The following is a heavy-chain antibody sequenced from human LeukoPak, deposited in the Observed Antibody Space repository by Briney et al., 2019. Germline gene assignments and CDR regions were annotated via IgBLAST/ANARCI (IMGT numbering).Heavy chain of an antibody. CDR3: ARTPYYYGSGSYYNVDY. J-gene: IGHJ4*02. CDR2: IYYSGST. CDR1: GGSISSSSYY. Sequence: SETLSLTCTVSGGSISSSSYYWGWIRQPPGKGLEWIGSIYYSGSTYYNPSLKSRVTISVDTSKNQFSLKLSSVTAADTAVYYCARTPYYYGSGSYYNVDYWGQGTLVTVSS. V-gene: IGHV4-39*07. D-gene: IGHD3-10*01.